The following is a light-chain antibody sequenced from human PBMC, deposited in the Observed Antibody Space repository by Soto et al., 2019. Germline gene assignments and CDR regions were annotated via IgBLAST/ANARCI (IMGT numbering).Light chain of an antibody. CDR3: SSYTSRSTLGV. V-gene: IGLV2-14*01. CDR1: SSDVGGYNY. Sequence: QSALPQPASVSGSPGQSITISCTGTSSDVGGYNYVSWYQQHPGKAPKLMIYDVSNRPSGVSNRFSGSKSGNTASLTISGLHAEDEADYYCSSYTSRSTLGVFGGGTK. CDR2: DVS. J-gene: IGLJ2*01.